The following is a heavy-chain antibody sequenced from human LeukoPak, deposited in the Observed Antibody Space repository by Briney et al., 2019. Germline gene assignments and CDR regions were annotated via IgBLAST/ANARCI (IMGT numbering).Heavy chain of an antibody. V-gene: IGHV4-59*01. CDR1: RDSITSYY. CDR3: ARDRATTVTTQFFDY. Sequence: PSETLSLTCTESRDSITSYYWSWIRQPPGKGLEWIGYMYYSGSTNYNPSLKSRVTISVDTSKNQFSLNLRSVTAADTAVYYCARDRATTVTTQFFDYWGQGTLVTVSS. J-gene: IGHJ4*02. D-gene: IGHD4-11*01. CDR2: MYYSGST.